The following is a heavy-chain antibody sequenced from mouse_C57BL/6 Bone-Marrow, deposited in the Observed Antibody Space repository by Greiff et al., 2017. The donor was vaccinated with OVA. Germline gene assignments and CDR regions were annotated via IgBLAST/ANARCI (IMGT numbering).Heavy chain of an antibody. CDR1: GYSFTGYY. Sequence: EVQLQQSGPELVKPGASVKISCKASGYSFTGYYMNWVKQSPEKSLEWIGAINPSPGGTTYNQKLKAKATLTVDKSSSTADMQLKSLTSEDSAVYYCARGYDYGGAWFAYWGQGTLVTVSA. J-gene: IGHJ3*01. V-gene: IGHV1-42*01. D-gene: IGHD2-4*01. CDR2: INPSPGGT. CDR3: ARGYDYGGAWFAY.